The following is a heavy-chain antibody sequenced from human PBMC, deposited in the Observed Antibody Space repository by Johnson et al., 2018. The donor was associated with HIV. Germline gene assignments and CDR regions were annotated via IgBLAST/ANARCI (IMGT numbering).Heavy chain of an antibody. Sequence: VHLVESGGGVVRPGGSLRLSCAASGFTFDDYGMSCVRQAPGKGLEWVSGINWNGGSIGYADSVKGRFTISRDNAKNSLYLQMNSLRAEDTALYYCARGFLVGLPFDIWGQGTMVTVSS. V-gene: IGHV3-20*04. CDR1: GFTFDDYG. J-gene: IGHJ3*02. D-gene: IGHD1-26*01. CDR3: ARGFLVGLPFDI. CDR2: INWNGGSI.